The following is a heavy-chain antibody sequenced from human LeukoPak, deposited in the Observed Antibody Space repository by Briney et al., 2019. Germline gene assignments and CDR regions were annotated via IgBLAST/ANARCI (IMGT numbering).Heavy chain of an antibody. J-gene: IGHJ6*03. V-gene: IGHV3-73*01. CDR2: IRNKADRYAT. CDR3: SRDLYVSGDYYYYMDV. Sequence: GGSLRLSCAASGFTFSGSAMPWVRQASGKGLEWVGRIRNKADRYATAYGASVRGRFTISRDESMNTAYLQMNSLKTEDTAVYYCSRDLYVSGDYYYYMDVWGNGTTVTVSS. D-gene: IGHD3-10*01. CDR1: GFTFSGSA.